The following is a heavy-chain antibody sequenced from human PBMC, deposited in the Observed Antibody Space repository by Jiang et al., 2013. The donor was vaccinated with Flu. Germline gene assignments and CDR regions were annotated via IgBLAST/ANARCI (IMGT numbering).Heavy chain of an antibody. CDR2: ISYDETNQ. J-gene: IGHJ4*02. D-gene: IGHD3-22*01. Sequence: VQLLESGGGVVQPGRSLRLSCAASGFAFSNYGMRWVRQAPGKGLEWVAVISYDETNQYYPDSVKGRFTISRDNSKNTLFLQMNSLRAEDTAVYWCAMGRSDYFDSSGYYYGGGYFNYWGRGNPGHRLL. CDR3: AMGRSDYFDSSGYYYGGGYFNY. V-gene: IGHV3-30*03. CDR1: GFAFSNYG.